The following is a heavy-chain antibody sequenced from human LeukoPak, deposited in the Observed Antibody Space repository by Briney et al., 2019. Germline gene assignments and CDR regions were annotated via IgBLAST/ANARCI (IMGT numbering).Heavy chain of an antibody. J-gene: IGHJ4*02. Sequence: PGGSLRLSCAASGFTFSNYNMNWVRQAPGKGLEWVSSISSSSSYIYYADSVKGRFTISRDNAKNSLYLQMNSLRAEDTAVYYCARGVNYYDSSGYLFDYWGQGTLVTVSS. V-gene: IGHV3-21*01. CDR3: ARGVNYYDSSGYLFDY. CDR2: ISSSSSYI. CDR1: GFTFSNYN. D-gene: IGHD3-22*01.